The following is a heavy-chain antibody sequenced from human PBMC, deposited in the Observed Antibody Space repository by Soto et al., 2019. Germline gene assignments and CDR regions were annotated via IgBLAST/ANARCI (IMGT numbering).Heavy chain of an antibody. CDR3: AREAGGAY. V-gene: IGHV4-39*01. CDR1: GGSISSSSYY. J-gene: IGHJ4*02. D-gene: IGHD3-16*01. Sequence: SETLSLTCTVSGGSISSSSYYWGWIRQPPGKGLEWIGSIYYSGSTYYNPSLKSRVTISVDTSKNQFSLKLSSVTAADTAVYYCAREAGGAYWGQGTRVTVSS. CDR2: IYYSGST.